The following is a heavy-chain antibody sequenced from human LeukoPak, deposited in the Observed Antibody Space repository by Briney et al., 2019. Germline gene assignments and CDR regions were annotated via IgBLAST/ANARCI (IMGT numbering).Heavy chain of an antibody. D-gene: IGHD3-9*01. CDR3: AREDESYDILTGRSYNWLDP. Sequence: ASVKVSCKASGYTFTSYGISWVRQAPGQGLEWMGWINPKTGATNYAQKLQGRVSLARDTSITTAYMELSSLRPDDTAIYYCAREDESYDILTGRSYNWLDPWGQGTLVSVSS. CDR1: GYTFTSYG. V-gene: IGHV1-2*02. J-gene: IGHJ5*02. CDR2: INPKTGAT.